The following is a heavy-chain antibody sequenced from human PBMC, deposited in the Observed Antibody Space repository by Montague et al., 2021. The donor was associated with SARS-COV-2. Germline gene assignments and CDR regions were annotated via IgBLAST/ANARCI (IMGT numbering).Heavy chain of an antibody. V-gene: IGHV2-5*02. CDR3: AHRRGLLLSDAIDI. Sequence: PALVKPTQTFTLTCTSSGFSLSTSGVGVGWIRQPPGKAMEWLALIYWDDDKRYSPSLKSRLTITEDTSKNQVVLTMSNMDPVDTATYYCAHRRGLLLSDAIDIWGKGTMVTVSS. CDR1: GFSLSTSGVG. D-gene: IGHD1-26*01. CDR2: IYWDDDK. J-gene: IGHJ3*02.